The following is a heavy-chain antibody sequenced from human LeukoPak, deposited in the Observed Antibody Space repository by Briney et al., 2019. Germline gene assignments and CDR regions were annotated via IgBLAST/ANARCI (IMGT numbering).Heavy chain of an antibody. J-gene: IGHJ4*02. Sequence: SETLSLTCAVYGGSFSGYYWSWIRQPPGKGLEWIGEINHSGSTNYNPSLKSRVTISVDTSKNQFSLKLSSVTAADTAVYYCARKDRTVTTPPDYWGQGTLVTVSS. D-gene: IGHD4-17*01. V-gene: IGHV4-34*01. CDR3: ARKDRTVTTPPDY. CDR1: GGSFSGYY. CDR2: INHSGST.